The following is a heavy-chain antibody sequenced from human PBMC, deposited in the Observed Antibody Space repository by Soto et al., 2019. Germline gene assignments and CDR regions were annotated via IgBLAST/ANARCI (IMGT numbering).Heavy chain of an antibody. CDR1: GFSFSSYS. Sequence: HPGGSLRLSCAASGFSFSSYSMNWVRQAPGKGLEWVSCIRSSSGTIYYADSVKGRFTISRDNAENSLYLQMHSLRDEDAAVYFCARDAGTGYYYGMDVWGQGTTVTVSS. CDR2: IRSSSGTI. J-gene: IGHJ6*02. V-gene: IGHV3-48*02. CDR3: ARDAGTGYYYGMDV. D-gene: IGHD3-10*01.